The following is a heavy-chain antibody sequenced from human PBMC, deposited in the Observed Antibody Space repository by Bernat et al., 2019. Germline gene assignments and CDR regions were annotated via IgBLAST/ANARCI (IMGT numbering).Heavy chain of an antibody. Sequence: QVQLVQSGAEVKKPGASVKVSCKASGYTFTSYYMHWVRQAPGQGLEWMGIINPSGGSTSYAQKFQGRVTMTRDTSTSTVYMELSSLRSEDTAVYYCARGSSGSYYKLRYGMDVWGQGTTVTVSS. D-gene: IGHD3-10*01. CDR2: INPSGGST. J-gene: IGHJ6*02. V-gene: IGHV1-46*01. CDR1: GYTFTSYY. CDR3: ARGSSGSYYKLRYGMDV.